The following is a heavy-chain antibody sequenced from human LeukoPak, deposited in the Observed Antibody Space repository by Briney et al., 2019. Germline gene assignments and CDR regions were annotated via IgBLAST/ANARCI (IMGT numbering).Heavy chain of an antibody. Sequence: GSLRLSCAASGFTFSTYAMSWVRRTPGKGLEWVASLIDTGVTTYYAASVKGRFTISRDNSKNTLYLQMNSLRAEDTAVYYCAKDASGSYDYWGQGTLVTVSS. D-gene: IGHD1-26*01. CDR1: GFTFSTYA. CDR2: LIDTGVTT. V-gene: IGHV3-23*01. CDR3: AKDASGSYDY. J-gene: IGHJ4*02.